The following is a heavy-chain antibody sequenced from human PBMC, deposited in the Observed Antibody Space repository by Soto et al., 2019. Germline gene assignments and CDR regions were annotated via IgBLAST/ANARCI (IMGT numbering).Heavy chain of an antibody. J-gene: IGHJ6*02. CDR3: ARDKSITIFPQYREVYGMDV. Sequence: SETLSLTCTVSGGSISSGGYYWSWIRQHPGKGLEWIGYIYYSGSTYYNPSLKSRVTISVDTSKNQFSLKLSSVTAADTAVYYCARDKSITIFPQYREVYGMDVWGQGTTVTVSS. CDR1: GGSISSGGYY. D-gene: IGHD3-3*01. V-gene: IGHV4-31*03. CDR2: IYYSGST.